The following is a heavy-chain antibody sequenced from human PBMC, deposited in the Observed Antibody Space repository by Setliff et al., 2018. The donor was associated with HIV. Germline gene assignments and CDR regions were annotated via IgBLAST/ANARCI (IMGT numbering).Heavy chain of an antibody. Sequence: PSETLSLTCAVSGDSISASYWNWIRQFPGGGLEWIGYLYYSGSTKYNPSLKRRVTISIDKSRKYFSLKLPSVTAADTAMYFCTKGRLGQADYWGQGTLVTVSS. CDR3: TKGRLGQADY. V-gene: IGHV4-59*01. J-gene: IGHJ4*02. CDR1: GDSISASY. D-gene: IGHD4-17*01. CDR2: LYYSGST.